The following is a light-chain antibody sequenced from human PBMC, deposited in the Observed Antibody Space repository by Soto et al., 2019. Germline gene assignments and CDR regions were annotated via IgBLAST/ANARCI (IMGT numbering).Light chain of an antibody. CDR1: NSNIGDNT. Sequence: QSVLTQPPSAPGTPGQRITISCSGSNSNIGDNTVNWFQQLPGMAPRLLISTNNQRPSGVPDRFSASKSGTSGSLAISGLQSEDEADYYCASWDDRLNGVVFGGGTQLTVL. CDR2: TNN. J-gene: IGLJ2*01. CDR3: ASWDDRLNGVV. V-gene: IGLV1-44*01.